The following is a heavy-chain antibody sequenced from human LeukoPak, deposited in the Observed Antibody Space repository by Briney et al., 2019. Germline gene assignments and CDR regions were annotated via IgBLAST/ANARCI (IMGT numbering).Heavy chain of an antibody. CDR3: ARGKVIDQLPLIYYYYMDV. CDR1: GGSISSSSCY. D-gene: IGHD2-2*01. Sequence: PSETLSLTCTVSGGSISSSSCYWGWIRQPPGKGLEWIGSIYYRGSTFYNPSLKGRVTISLDTSKNQFSLKLSSVTAADTAVYYCARGKVIDQLPLIYYYYMDVWGKGTTVTVSS. CDR2: IYYRGST. V-gene: IGHV4-39*07. J-gene: IGHJ6*03.